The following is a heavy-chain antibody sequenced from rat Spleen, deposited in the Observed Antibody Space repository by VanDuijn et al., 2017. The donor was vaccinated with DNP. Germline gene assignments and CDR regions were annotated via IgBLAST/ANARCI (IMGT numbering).Heavy chain of an antibody. V-gene: IGHV5-7*01. Sequence: EVQLVESGGGLVQPGRSLKLSCAASGFTFSDYSMAWVRQAPKKGLEWVAMIIYDGSGTYYGDSVKGRFTISRDIAKSTLYLQMDSLRSEDTATYYCARRLWGGHFDSWCQGVMVTVSS. J-gene: IGHJ2*01. CDR2: IIYDGSGT. CDR3: ARRLWGGHFDS. CDR1: GFTFSDYS.